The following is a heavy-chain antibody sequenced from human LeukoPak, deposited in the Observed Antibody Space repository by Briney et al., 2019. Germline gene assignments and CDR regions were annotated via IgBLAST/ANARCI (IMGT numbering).Heavy chain of an antibody. CDR1: GGSISNYF. V-gene: IGHV4-4*08. Sequence: PSETLSLTCSVSGGSISNYFWAWIRQPPGKGLEWIGYIYSSGSTYYNPSLKSRVTISVDTSKNRFSLKLSTVTAADTAVYYCAKDSYDRSGYYYYYFAYWGQGTQVTVSS. D-gene: IGHD3-22*01. J-gene: IGHJ4*02. CDR2: IYSSGST. CDR3: AKDSYDRSGYYYYYFAY.